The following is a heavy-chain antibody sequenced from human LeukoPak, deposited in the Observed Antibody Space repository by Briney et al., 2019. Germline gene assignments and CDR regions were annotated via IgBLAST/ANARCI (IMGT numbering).Heavy chain of an antibody. J-gene: IGHJ3*02. CDR2: ISSSGSTI. Sequence: GGSLRLSCAASGFTFSDYYMSWIRQAPGKGLEWVSYISSSGSTIYYAGSVKGRFTISRDNAKNSLYLQMNSLRAEDTAVYYCARSQPLTVTTSFGAFDIWGQGTMVTVSS. CDR3: ARSQPLTVTTSFGAFDI. CDR1: GFTFSDYY. V-gene: IGHV3-11*01. D-gene: IGHD4-17*01.